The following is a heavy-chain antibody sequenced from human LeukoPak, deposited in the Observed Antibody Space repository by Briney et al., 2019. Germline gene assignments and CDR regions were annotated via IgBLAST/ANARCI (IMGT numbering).Heavy chain of an antibody. J-gene: IGHJ4*02. Sequence: PSETLSLTCTVSGGSISSYYWSWIRQPPGKGLEWIGYIYYSGSTNYNPSLKSRVTISVDTSKNQFSLKLSSVTAADTAVYYCARQSTIEGCDYWGQGTLVTVSS. V-gene: IGHV4-59*01. CDR3: ARQSTIEGCDY. CDR1: GGSISSYY. D-gene: IGHD5/OR15-5a*01. CDR2: IYYSGST.